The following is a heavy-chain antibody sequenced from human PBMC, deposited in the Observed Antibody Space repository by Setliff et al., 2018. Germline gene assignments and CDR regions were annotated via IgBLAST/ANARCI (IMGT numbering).Heavy chain of an antibody. D-gene: IGHD6-13*01. CDR2: SNHGGST. J-gene: IGHJ4*02. V-gene: IGHV4-34*01. CDR3: VRESRSTWYRRDF. CDR1: GESFSNNY. Sequence: PSETLSLTCSVYGESFSNNYWSWIRQTPGKGLEWIGESNHGGSTSYHPSLQSRVAISVDTSKNYFSLDVNSVTAADTAVYYCVRESRSTWYRRDFWGQGTLVTVSS.